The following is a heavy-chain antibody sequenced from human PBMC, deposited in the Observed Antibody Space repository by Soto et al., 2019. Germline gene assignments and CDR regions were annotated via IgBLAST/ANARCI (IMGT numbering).Heavy chain of an antibody. CDR1: GFTFSSYA. V-gene: IGHV3-30-3*01. CDR2: ISYDGSNK. J-gene: IGHJ4*02. D-gene: IGHD6-6*01. Sequence: LRLSCAASGFTFSSYAMHWVRQAPGKGLEWVAVISYDGSNKYYADSVKGRFTISRDNPKNTLYLQMNSLRAEDTAVYYCARELSIAARPGDYWGQGTLVTVSS. CDR3: ARELSIAARPGDY.